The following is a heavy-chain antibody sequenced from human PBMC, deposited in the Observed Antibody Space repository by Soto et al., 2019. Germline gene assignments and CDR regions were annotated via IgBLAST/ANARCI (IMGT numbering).Heavy chain of an antibody. D-gene: IGHD6-19*01. V-gene: IGHV3-23*01. CDR3: AKDAARTSGWYYFDF. J-gene: IGHJ4*02. CDR1: GESVVTYA. Sequence: GGSLRISCAASGESVVTYAMGWVRQAPGKGLEWVSVMSNSGDETYYADSVKGRFTISRDNFQNTLYLQLSSLRAEDTAVYYCAKDAARTSGWYYFDFWGQGTLVTVSS. CDR2: MSNSGDET.